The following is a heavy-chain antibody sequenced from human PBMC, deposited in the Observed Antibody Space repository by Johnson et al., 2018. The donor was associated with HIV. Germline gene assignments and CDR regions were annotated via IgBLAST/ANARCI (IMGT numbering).Heavy chain of an antibody. CDR2: ISGSGDNT. V-gene: IGHV3-23*04. CDR1: GFTFTNYA. D-gene: IGHD1-26*01. Sequence: EVQLVESGGGLVQPGGSLRVSCAASGFTFTNYAMTWVRQAPGKGLEWVSGISGSGDNTHYAESVKGRFTISRDNSKNTLYREMISLRAEDTAVYYCARVGLVGGKEGVGAFDIWGPGTMVTVSS. J-gene: IGHJ3*02. CDR3: ARVGLVGGKEGVGAFDI.